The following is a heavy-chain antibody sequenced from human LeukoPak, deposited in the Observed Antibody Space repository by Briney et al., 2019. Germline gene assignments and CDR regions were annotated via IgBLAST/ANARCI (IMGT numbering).Heavy chain of an antibody. CDR3: ARRSGIAVAGAFDY. J-gene: IGHJ4*02. CDR2: ISSSGVTT. V-gene: IGHV3-23*01. Sequence: GGSLRLSCAASGFTFSNYAINWVRQAPGKGLEWISTISSSGVTTYYADSVKGRFTISRDNSKNTLYLQMNSLRAEDTAVYYCARRSGIAVAGAFDYWGQGTLVTVSS. CDR1: GFTFSNYA. D-gene: IGHD6-19*01.